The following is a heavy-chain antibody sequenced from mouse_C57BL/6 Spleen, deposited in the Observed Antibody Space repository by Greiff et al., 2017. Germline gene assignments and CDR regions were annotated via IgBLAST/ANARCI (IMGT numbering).Heavy chain of an antibody. CDR3: AVITTVDTWFAY. D-gene: IGHD1-1*01. CDR1: GYTFTSYW. V-gene: IGHV1-52*01. J-gene: IGHJ3*01. CDR2: IDPSDSET. Sequence: QVQLKQPGAELVRPGSSVKLSCKASGYTFTSYWMHWVKQRPIQGLEWIGNIDPSDSETHYNQKFKDKATLTVDKSSSTAYMQLSSLTSEDSAVYYCAVITTVDTWFAYWGQGTLVTVSA.